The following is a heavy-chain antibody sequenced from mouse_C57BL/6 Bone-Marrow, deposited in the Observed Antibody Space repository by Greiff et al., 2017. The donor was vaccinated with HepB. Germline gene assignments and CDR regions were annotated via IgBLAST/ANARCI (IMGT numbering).Heavy chain of an antibody. CDR1: GFTFSSYA. D-gene: IGHD1-1*01. V-gene: IGHV5-4*01. CDR2: ISDGGSYT. J-gene: IGHJ4*01. CDR3: ERDGDGSSSYYNAMDD. Sequence: EVMLVESGGGLVKPGGSLKLSCAASGFTFSSYAMSWVRQTPEKRLEWVATISDGGSYTYYPDNVKGRFTISRDNANNNLYLQMSHLKSEDTAMYDRERDGDGSSSYYNAMDDWGQGTSVTVSS.